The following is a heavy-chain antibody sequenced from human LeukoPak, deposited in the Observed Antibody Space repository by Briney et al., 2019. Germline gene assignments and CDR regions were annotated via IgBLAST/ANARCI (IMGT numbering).Heavy chain of an antibody. V-gene: IGHV4-59*12. D-gene: IGHD3-10*01. CDR2: IHHSGSA. CDR1: GGSINSYY. J-gene: IGHJ4*02. CDR3: VRDRGELSYSHDY. Sequence: SETLSLTCTVSGGSINSYYWSWVRQPPGKGLEWIGEIHHSGSANYNPSLKSRVTISLDTSENQFSLRLSSVTAADTAVYYCVRDRGELSYSHDYWGQGTLVTVSS.